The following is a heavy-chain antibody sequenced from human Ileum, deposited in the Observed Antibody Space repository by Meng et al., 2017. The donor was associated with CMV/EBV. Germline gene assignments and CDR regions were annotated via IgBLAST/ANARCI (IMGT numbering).Heavy chain of an antibody. CDR2: VYYSGYT. V-gene: IGHV4-59*01. D-gene: IGHD3-10*01. J-gene: IGHJ4*02. Sequence: LSCTVSGGSINSYYWSWIRQPPGKGLEWIGHVYYSGYTNYNPSLKSRVTISVDTSKNQFSLKLNSVTAADTAVYYCARDQGESIKGFDYWGQGTLVTVSS. CDR1: GGSINSYY. CDR3: ARDQGESIKGFDY.